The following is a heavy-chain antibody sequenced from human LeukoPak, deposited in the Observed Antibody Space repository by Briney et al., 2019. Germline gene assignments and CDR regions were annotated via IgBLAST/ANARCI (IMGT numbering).Heavy chain of an antibody. D-gene: IGHD1-26*01. CDR1: GFTFSNYG. J-gene: IGHJ3*02. V-gene: IGHV3-33*01. CDR3: ARALPSPLYSGSYADAFDI. Sequence: GRSLRLSCAASGFTFSNYGLHWVRQAPGKGLEWLAVMWFDGSHKYYADSVKGRFTISRDNSKSMLYLQMNSLRAEDTAVYYCARALPSPLYSGSYADAFDIWGQGTMVTVSS. CDR2: MWFDGSHK.